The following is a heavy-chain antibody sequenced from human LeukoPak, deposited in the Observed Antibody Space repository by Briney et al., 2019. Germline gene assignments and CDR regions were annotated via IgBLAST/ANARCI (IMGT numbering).Heavy chain of an antibody. J-gene: IGHJ5*02. V-gene: IGHV4-30-2*01. CDR2: IYHSGST. D-gene: IGHD3-22*01. CDR1: GGSISSGGYS. Sequence: SETLSLTCAVSGGSISSGGYSWSWIRQPPGKGLEWIGYIYHSGSTYYNPSLKSRVTISVDRSKNQFSLKLSSVTAADTAVYYCARNNDSSGYYPDWFDPWGQGTLVTVSS. CDR3: ARNNDSSGYYPDWFDP.